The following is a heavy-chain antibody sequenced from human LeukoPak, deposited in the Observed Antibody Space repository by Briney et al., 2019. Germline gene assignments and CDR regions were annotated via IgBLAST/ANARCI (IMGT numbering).Heavy chain of an antibody. Sequence: GGSLRLSCAASGFIFRSYGMHWVRQAPGKGLEWVAVISYEGSNEYCADSVKGRFTISRDNTKNTLYLQMTSLRAEDTAVYYCAKDGIRYYYDSSGYYGDYWGQGTLVSVCS. D-gene: IGHD3-22*01. CDR1: GFIFRSYG. V-gene: IGHV3-30*18. CDR3: AKDGIRYYYDSSGYYGDY. J-gene: IGHJ4*02. CDR2: ISYEGSNE.